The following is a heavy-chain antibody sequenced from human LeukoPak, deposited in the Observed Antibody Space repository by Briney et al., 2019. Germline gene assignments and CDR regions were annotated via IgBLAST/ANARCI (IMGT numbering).Heavy chain of an antibody. D-gene: IGHD3-22*01. CDR3: ARDGPDDSSGYYSTEGAFDI. CDR1: GFTFSDYY. CDR2: ISSSGCSI. J-gene: IGHJ3*02. V-gene: IGHV3-11*04. Sequence: GGSLRLSCAASGFTFSDYYMSWIRQAPGKGLEWVSYISSSGCSIYYADSVKGRFTISRDNAMNSLYLRMNSLRAEDTAVYYCARDGPDDSSGYYSTEGAFDIWGQGTMVTVSS.